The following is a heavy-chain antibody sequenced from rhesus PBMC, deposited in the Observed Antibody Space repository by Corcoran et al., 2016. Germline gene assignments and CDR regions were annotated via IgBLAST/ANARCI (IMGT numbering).Heavy chain of an antibody. J-gene: IGHJ5-1*01. Sequence: EVQLVQSGAEVKRPGESLRISCKTSGYSFTRRWLSWVRQLPGQGLEWMGTIYPCDSDTRYNPSFKGHVTISADKSISTTYLQWSSLKASDTATYYCAKKDSNYLNRFDVWGPGVLVTVSS. CDR2: IYPCDSDT. CDR3: AKKDSNYLNRFDV. V-gene: IGHV5S1*01. D-gene: IGHD4-23*01. CDR1: GYSFTRRW.